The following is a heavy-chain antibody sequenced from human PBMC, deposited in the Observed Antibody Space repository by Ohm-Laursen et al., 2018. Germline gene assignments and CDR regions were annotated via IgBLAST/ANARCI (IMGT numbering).Heavy chain of an antibody. D-gene: IGHD1-26*01. V-gene: IGHV3-23*01. Sequence: SLRLSCTASGFTFSTYTMNWVRQALGKGLEWVSAINNYGFATYYADSVKGRFTISRDNSRSTLYLQMNNLRAEDTAVYYCAKAIVGSRSGFDIWGQGTLVTVSS. J-gene: IGHJ3*02. CDR2: INNYGFAT. CDR1: GFTFSTYT. CDR3: AKAIVGSRSGFDI.